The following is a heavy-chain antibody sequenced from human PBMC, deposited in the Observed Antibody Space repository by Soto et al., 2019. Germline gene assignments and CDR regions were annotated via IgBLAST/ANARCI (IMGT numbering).Heavy chain of an antibody. CDR1: GFTFSSYG. J-gene: IGHJ6*02. Sequence: VGSLRLSCAASGFTFSSYGMHWVRQAPGKGLEWVAVISYDGSNKYYADSVKGRFTISRDNSKNTLYLQMNSLRAEDTAVYYCAKDCGYSSSLYYYYGMDVWGQGTTVTVSS. CDR3: AKDCGYSSSLYYYYGMDV. CDR2: ISYDGSNK. D-gene: IGHD6-13*01. V-gene: IGHV3-30*18.